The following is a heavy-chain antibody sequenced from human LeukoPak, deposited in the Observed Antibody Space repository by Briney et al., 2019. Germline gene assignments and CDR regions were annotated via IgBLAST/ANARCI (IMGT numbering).Heavy chain of an antibody. CDR1: GGSISSSSYY. J-gene: IGHJ4*02. CDR2: IHHSGIT. CDR3: ARDQTERGHYFAL. D-gene: IGHD1-26*01. Sequence: SETLSLTCTVSGGSISSSSYYWDWIRQPPGKGLEWIGQIHHSGITDYNPYLKSRVTLSLDKTKTQFSLRLTSATAADTAVYYCARDQTERGHYFALWGQGILVTVSS. V-gene: IGHV4-39*07.